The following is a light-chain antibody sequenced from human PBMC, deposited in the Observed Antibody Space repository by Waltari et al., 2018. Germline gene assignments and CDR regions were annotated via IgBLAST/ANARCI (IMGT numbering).Light chain of an antibody. CDR1: QSVSRY. CDR2: GAS. Sequence: EIVLTQSPGTLSLSPGERATLSCRASQSVSRYLAWYQQRPGQAPMPLIYGASSRATGIPDRFSGSGSVTDFSLTISRLEPEDFAVYYCQNHERLPAMFGQGTKVEIK. V-gene: IGKV3-20*01. J-gene: IGKJ1*01. CDR3: QNHERLPAM.